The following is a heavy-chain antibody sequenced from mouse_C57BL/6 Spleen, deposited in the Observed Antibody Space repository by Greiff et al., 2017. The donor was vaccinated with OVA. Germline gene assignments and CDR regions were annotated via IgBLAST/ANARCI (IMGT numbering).Heavy chain of an antibody. D-gene: IGHD2-4*01. V-gene: IGHV1-82*01. J-gene: IGHJ1*03. CDR2: IYPGDGDT. Sequence: QVQLKQSGPELVKPGASVKISCKASGYAFSSSWMNWVKQRPGKGLEWIGRIYPGDGDTNYNGKFKGKATLTADKSSSTAYMQLSSLTSEDSAVYFCARYRYYDSYWYFDVWGTGTTVTVSS. CDR3: ARYRYYDSYWYFDV. CDR1: GYAFSSSW.